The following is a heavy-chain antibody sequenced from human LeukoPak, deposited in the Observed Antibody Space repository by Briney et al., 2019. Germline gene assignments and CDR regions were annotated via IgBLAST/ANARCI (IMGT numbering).Heavy chain of an antibody. Sequence: GGSLRLSCAASGFTFSSYSMNWVRQAPGKGLEWVSSISSSSSYIYYADSVKGRFTISRDNAKNSLYLQMNSLRAEDTAVYYCASQYDYVWGSYRSLDYWGQGTLVTVSS. CDR2: ISSSSSYI. J-gene: IGHJ4*02. CDR1: GFTFSSYS. V-gene: IGHV3-21*01. CDR3: ASQYDYVWGSYRSLDY. D-gene: IGHD3-16*02.